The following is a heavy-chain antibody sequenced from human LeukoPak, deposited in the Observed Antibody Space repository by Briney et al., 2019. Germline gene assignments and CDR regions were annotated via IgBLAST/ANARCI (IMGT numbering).Heavy chain of an antibody. CDR3: YTSGIY. D-gene: IGHD6-19*01. Sequence: GGSLRLSCAASGFTFSSHAMSWVRQAPGKGLEWVSAISGSGGGTYYADSVKGRFTISRDDSKNTLYLEMNSLRAEDTAIYYCYTSGIYWGQGTLVTVSS. V-gene: IGHV3-23*01. CDR1: GFTFSSHA. J-gene: IGHJ4*02. CDR2: ISGSGGGT.